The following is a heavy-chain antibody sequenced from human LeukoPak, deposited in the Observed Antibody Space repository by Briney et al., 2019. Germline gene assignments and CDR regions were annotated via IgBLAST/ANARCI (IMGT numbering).Heavy chain of an antibody. CDR2: ISGSGGST. D-gene: IGHD6-13*01. Sequence: SGGSLRLSCAASGFTFSSYAMSWVRQAPGKGLEWVSAISGSGGSTYYADSVKGRFTISRDNSKNTLYLQMNSLRAEDTAVYYCAKTSSSSWHRDYYYYYGMDVWGQGTTVTVSS. CDR3: AKTSSSSWHRDYYYYYGMDV. J-gene: IGHJ6*02. CDR1: GFTFSSYA. V-gene: IGHV3-23*01.